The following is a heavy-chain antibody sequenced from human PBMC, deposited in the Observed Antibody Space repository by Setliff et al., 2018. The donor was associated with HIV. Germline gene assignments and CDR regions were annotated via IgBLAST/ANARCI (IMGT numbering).Heavy chain of an antibody. J-gene: IGHJ1*01. CDR3: AGGWSEDTSVVQVEYFHY. CDR2: IIPIVNIA. V-gene: IGHV1-69*10. CDR1: GGTLRSYG. D-gene: IGHD5-18*01. Sequence: GASVKVSCKASGGTLRSYGMTWVRQAPGQGLEWMGGIIPIVNIANYAQKFQGRVIITADKSTSTAYMEVRSLRSEDTAMYFCAGGWSEDTSVVQVEYFHYWGLGALVTVSS.